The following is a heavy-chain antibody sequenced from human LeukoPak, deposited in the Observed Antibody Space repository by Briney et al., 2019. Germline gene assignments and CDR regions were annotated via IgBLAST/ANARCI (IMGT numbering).Heavy chain of an antibody. CDR1: GFTFSSYA. J-gene: IGHJ4*02. D-gene: IGHD2-2*02. V-gene: IGHV3-23*01. CDR2: ISGSGGST. Sequence: GGSLRLSCAASGFTFSSYAMSWVRQAPGKGLEWVSAISGSGGSTYYADSVKGRFTFSRDNPKSTLFLQMNSLRADDTAVYYCAKKGCSFTSCYNDYWGQGTLATVSS. CDR3: AKKGCSFTSCYNDY.